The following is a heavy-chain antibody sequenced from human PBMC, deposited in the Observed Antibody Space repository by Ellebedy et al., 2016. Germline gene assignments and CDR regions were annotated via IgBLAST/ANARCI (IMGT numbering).Heavy chain of an antibody. CDR1: GGSISSYY. J-gene: IGHJ4*02. CDR2: IYSSGNT. Sequence: SETLSLTXTVSGGSISSYYWSWIRQPPGKGLEWIGYIYSSGNTNYNPSLKSRVTISVDMSKNQFSLKLNSVTAADTALYYCARQYSVVDSIFFDSWGQGTLLIVSS. CDR3: ARQYSVVDSIFFDS. D-gene: IGHD5/OR15-5a*01. V-gene: IGHV4-59*01.